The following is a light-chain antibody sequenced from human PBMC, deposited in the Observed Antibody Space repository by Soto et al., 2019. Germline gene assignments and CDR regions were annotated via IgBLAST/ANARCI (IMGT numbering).Light chain of an antibody. CDR1: QSISSW. Sequence: DIQMTQSPSTLSASVGDRVTITCRASQSISSWLAWYQQKPGKAPNLLIYKASHLENGVPSRFSGSGSGTDFTLTISSLQPEDFATYYCQQSYSTLWTFGQGTKVDIK. J-gene: IGKJ1*01. CDR2: KAS. V-gene: IGKV1-5*03. CDR3: QQSYSTLWT.